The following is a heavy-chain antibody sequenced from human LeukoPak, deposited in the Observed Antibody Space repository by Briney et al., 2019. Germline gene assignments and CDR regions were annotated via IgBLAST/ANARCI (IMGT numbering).Heavy chain of an antibody. CDR1: GFTFSSYS. Sequence: GGSLRLSCAASGFTFSSYSMNWVRQAPGKGLEWVSYISSSSSTIYYADSVRGRFTISRDNAKNSLYLQMNSLRDEDTAVYYCARGVSMIVVATGLFDYWGQGTLVTVSS. CDR3: ARGVSMIVVATGLFDY. D-gene: IGHD3-22*01. J-gene: IGHJ4*02. V-gene: IGHV3-48*02. CDR2: ISSSSSTI.